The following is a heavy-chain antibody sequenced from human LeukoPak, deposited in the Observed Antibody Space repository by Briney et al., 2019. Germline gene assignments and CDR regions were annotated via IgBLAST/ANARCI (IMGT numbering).Heavy chain of an antibody. CDR3: ARASPRYSSSWYSDYFDS. CDR2: YSGTT. J-gene: IGHJ4*02. V-gene: IGHV4-39*07. D-gene: IGHD6-13*01. Sequence: YSGTTFYNPSLKSRVTISVDTSKNQFSLKLSSVTAADTAVYYCARASPRYSSSWYSDYFDSWGQGTLVTVSS.